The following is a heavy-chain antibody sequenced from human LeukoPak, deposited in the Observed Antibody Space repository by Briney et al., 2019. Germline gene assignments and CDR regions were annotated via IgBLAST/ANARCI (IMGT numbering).Heavy chain of an antibody. J-gene: IGHJ4*02. CDR3: ARVNREMATITP. V-gene: IGHV4-34*01. CDR2: INHSGST. D-gene: IGHD5-24*01. Sequence: KSSETLSLTCAVYGGSFSGYYWSWIRQPPGKGLEWIGEINHSGSTNYNPSLKSRVTISVDTSKNQFSLKLSSVTAADTAVYYCARVNREMATITPWGQGTLVTVSS. CDR1: GGSFSGYY.